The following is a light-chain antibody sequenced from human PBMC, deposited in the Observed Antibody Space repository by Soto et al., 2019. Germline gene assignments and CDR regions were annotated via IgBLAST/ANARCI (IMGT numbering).Light chain of an antibody. CDR3: QKYNSAPRWT. V-gene: IGKV1-5*01. J-gene: IGKJ1*01. CDR1: QSISSW. Sequence: DIQMTQSPSTLSASVGDRVTITCRASQSISSWLAWYQQKPGKAPKLLIYDASSLESGVPSRFSGSGSGTDFTLTISSLQPEDVATYYCQKYNSAPRWTFGQGTKVEIK. CDR2: DAS.